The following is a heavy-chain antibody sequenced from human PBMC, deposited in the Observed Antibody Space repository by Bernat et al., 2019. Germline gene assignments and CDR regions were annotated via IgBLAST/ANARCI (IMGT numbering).Heavy chain of an antibody. CDR1: GFTFSNYA. CDR3: AKEDTRFSSGWYGS. Sequence: EVQLVESGGGLVQPGGSLRLSCAASGFTFSNYAMSWVRQAPGKGLDWVSSLGADGSTYYADSVKGRFTVSRDNSKNTLYLQMNNLRAEDTAVYYSAKEDTRFSSGWYGSWGQGTLVTVSS. V-gene: IGHV3-23*04. J-gene: IGHJ4*02. D-gene: IGHD6-19*01. CDR2: LGADGST.